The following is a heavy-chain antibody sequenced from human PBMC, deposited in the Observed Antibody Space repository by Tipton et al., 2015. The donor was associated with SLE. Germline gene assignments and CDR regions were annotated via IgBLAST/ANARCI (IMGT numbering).Heavy chain of an antibody. V-gene: IGHV4-30-2*01. CDR1: GGSISSGGYS. Sequence: TLSLTCAVSGGSISSGGYSWSWIRQPPGKGLEWIGYIYHSGSTYYNPSLKSRVTMSVDRSKNQFSLKLSSVTAADTAVYYYARDTDYGGNYFDYWGQGTLVTVSS. J-gene: IGHJ4*02. D-gene: IGHD4-23*01. CDR2: IYHSGST. CDR3: ARDTDYGGNYFDY.